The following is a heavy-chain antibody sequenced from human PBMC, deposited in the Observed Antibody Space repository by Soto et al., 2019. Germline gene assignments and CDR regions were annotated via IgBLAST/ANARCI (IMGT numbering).Heavy chain of an antibody. J-gene: IGHJ4*02. CDR2: IKGDGSTT. CDR3: ARDYVSGSPNY. D-gene: IGHD5-12*01. CDR1: GFTFSQWW. V-gene: IGHV3-74*01. Sequence: QTGGSLRLSCAASGFTFSQWWMHWVRQTPGRGLVWVSHIKGDGSTTNYADSVKGRFTISRDNAKNTLYLQMNSLRAEDTGVYYCARDYVSGSPNYWGQGTLVTVSS.